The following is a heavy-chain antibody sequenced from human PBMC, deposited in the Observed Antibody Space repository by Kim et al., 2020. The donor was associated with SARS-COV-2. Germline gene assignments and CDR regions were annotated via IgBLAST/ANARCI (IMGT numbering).Heavy chain of an antibody. CDR1: GFTFSSYA. V-gene: IGHV3-64D*09. CDR3: VKDPGTDPRRSYYFDY. Sequence: GGYLRLSCSASGFTFSSYAMHWVRQAPGKGLEYVSAISSNGGSTYYADSVKGRFTISRDNSKNTLYLQMSSLRAEDTAVYYCVKDPGTDPRRSYYFDYWGKRTLVTVSS. D-gene: IGHD3-10*01. CDR2: ISSNGGST. J-gene: IGHJ4*02.